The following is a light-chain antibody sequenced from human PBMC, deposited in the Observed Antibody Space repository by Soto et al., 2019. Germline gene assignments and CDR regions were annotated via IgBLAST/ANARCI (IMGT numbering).Light chain of an antibody. V-gene: IGKV3-15*01. J-gene: IGKJ1*01. CDR2: GAS. CDR3: QRGMT. CDR1: QSVSSN. Sequence: EIVMTQSPATLSVSPGERATLSCRASQSVSSNLAWYQQKPGQAPRLLIYGASTRATGIPARFSGSGSGTEFTLTISSLQSEDFAVYYCQRGMTFGQGTKVEIK.